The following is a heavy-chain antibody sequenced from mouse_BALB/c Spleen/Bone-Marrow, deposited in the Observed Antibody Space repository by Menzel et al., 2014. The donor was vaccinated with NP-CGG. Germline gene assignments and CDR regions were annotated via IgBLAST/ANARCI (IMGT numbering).Heavy chain of an antibody. Sequence: EVQLQQSGAELAKPGASVKLSCTASGFNIKDTYMHWVKQRPEQGLEWIGRIDPANGNTKYDPKFQGKATITADTSSNTAYLQLSSLTSEDTAVYYCAGWELGRAWFAYWGQGTLVTVSA. CDR1: GFNIKDTY. CDR3: AGWELGRAWFAY. CDR2: IDPANGNT. V-gene: IGHV14-3*02. D-gene: IGHD4-1*01. J-gene: IGHJ3*01.